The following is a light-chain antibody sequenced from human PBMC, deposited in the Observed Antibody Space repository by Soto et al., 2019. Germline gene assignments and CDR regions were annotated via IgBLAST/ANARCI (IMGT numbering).Light chain of an antibody. CDR1: QSISSY. CDR3: QQSYSTPRCT. CDR2: AAS. Sequence: DIQMTQSPSSLSASVGDRVTITCRASQSISSYLNWYQQKPGKAPKLLIYAASSLQSGVPSRFSGSGSGTDFTLTISSLQPEDVATYYCQQSYSTPRCTFGQGTKLEIK. J-gene: IGKJ2*02. V-gene: IGKV1-39*01.